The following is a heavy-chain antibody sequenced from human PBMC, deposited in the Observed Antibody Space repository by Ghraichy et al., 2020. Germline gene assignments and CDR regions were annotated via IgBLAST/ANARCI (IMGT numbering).Heavy chain of an antibody. CDR1: GFTFSSYS. CDR2: ISSSSSYI. CDR3: ARDFPFSGSYLLDY. Sequence: GGSLRLSCAASGFTFSSYSLNWVRQAPGKGLEWVSSISSSSSYIYYADSVKGRFTISRDTAKHSLYLQMNSLRAEDTAVSYCARDFPFSGSYLLDYWGQGTLVTVSS. V-gene: IGHV3-21*01. D-gene: IGHD1-26*01. J-gene: IGHJ4*02.